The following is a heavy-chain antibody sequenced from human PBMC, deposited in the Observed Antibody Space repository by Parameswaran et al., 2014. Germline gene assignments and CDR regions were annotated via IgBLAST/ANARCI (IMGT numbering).Heavy chain of an antibody. V-gene: IGHV3-23*01. CDR3: ATGTASGYSNAFDI. CDR2: ISGSGGST. Sequence: RWIRQPPGKGLAWVSAISGSGGSTYYADSVKGRFTISRDNSKNTLYLQMSSLRAEDTAVYYCATGTASGYSNAFDIWGQGTMVTVSS. J-gene: IGHJ3*02. D-gene: IGHD3-22*01.